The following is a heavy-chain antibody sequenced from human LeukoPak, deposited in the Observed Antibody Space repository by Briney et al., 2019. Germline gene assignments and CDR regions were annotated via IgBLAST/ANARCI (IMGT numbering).Heavy chain of an antibody. J-gene: IGHJ5*02. D-gene: IGHD2-21*01. V-gene: IGHV4-4*07. CDR3: ARDFSLGWSSPYNWFDP. CDR2: IYTSGST. Sequence: SETLSLTCTVSGGPISSYYWSWIRQPAGKGLEWIGRIYTSGSTNYNPSLKSRVTMSVDTSKNQFSLKLSSVTAADTAVYYCARDFSLGWSSPYNWFDPWGQGTLVTVSS. CDR1: GGPISSYY.